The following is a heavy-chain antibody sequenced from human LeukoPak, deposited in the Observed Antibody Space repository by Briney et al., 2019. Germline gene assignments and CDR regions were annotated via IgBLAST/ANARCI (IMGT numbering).Heavy chain of an antibody. CDR3: ARELRGTAFLDY. V-gene: IGHV4-34*01. J-gene: IGHJ4*02. D-gene: IGHD2-21*01. CDR2: INHSGST. Sequence: PSETLSLTCAVYGGSFSGYYWSWIRQPPGKGLEWIGEINHSGSTNYNPSLKSRVTISVDTSKNQFSLKLSSVTAADTAVYYCARELRGTAFLDYWGQGTLVTVSS. CDR1: GGSFSGYY.